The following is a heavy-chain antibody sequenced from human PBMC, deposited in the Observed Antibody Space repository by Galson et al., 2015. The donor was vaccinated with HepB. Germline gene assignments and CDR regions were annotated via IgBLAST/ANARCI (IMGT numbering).Heavy chain of an antibody. V-gene: IGHV3-33*01. CDR3: ARAWGQQLVFDY. Sequence: SLRLSCAASGFTFSSYGVHWVRQAPGKGLEWVAVIWYDGSNKYYADSVKGRFTISRDNSKNTLYLQMNSLRAEDTAVYYCARAWGQQLVFDYWGQGTLVTVSS. CDR2: IWYDGSNK. CDR1: GFTFSSYG. J-gene: IGHJ4*02. D-gene: IGHD6-13*01.